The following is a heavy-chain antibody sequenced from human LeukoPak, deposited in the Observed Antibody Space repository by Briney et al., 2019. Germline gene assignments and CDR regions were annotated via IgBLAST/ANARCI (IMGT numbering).Heavy chain of an antibody. J-gene: IGHJ4*02. D-gene: IGHD6-19*01. CDR2: INEDGSNK. Sequence: GGSLGLSCTASGFSFSNHYMRWIRQAPGKGLEWVANINEDGSNKWHLGSVKGRFTVSRDNARNSLYLQMNSLRVEDTAVYYCTRVIVAVPGYFDYFDFWGQGVLVTVSS. V-gene: IGHV3-7*01. CDR3: TRVIVAVPGYFDYFDF. CDR1: GFSFSNHY.